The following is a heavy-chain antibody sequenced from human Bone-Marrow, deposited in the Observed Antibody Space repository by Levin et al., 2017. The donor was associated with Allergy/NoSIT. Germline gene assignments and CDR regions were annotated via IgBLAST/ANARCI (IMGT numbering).Heavy chain of an antibody. Sequence: GGSLRLSCAVSGFTVSSKYMTWVRQAPGKGLEWVSVIYAGGDTYYADSVKGRFTISRDTSKNTLHLQMNSLRGEDTAVYYCARENDRSGYILEYWGQGTLVTVSS. CDR1: GFTVSSKY. V-gene: IGHV3-66*01. CDR3: ARENDRSGYILEY. J-gene: IGHJ1*01. CDR2: IYAGGDT. D-gene: IGHD3-22*01.